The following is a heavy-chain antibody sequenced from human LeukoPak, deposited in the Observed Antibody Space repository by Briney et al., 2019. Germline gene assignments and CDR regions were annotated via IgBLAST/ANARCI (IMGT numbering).Heavy chain of an antibody. CDR3: ARRGDLGRAFDV. CDR1: GGSIISSTYY. Sequence: SETLSLTCTVSGGSIISSTYYWGWIRQPPGKGLDWIGSIYYTGSTYYNPSLKSRVTISVDTSKNQFSLKLSSVTAADTAVYYCARRGDLGRAFDVWGQGTMVTVSS. J-gene: IGHJ3*01. CDR2: IYYTGST. D-gene: IGHD2-21*02. V-gene: IGHV4-39*01.